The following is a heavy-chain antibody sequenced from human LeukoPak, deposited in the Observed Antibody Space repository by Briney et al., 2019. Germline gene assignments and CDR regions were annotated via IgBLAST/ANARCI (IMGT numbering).Heavy chain of an antibody. J-gene: IGHJ6*04. CDR1: GGTFSSYA. CDR3: VKGPYSSSWYGPLYGMDV. D-gene: IGHD6-13*01. CDR2: IIPIFGTA. V-gene: IGHV1-69*06. Sequence: SVKVSCKASGGTFSSYAISWVRQAPEQGLEWMGGIIPIFGTANYAQKFQGRVTITADKSTSTAYMELSSLRSEDTAVYYCVKGPYSSSWYGPLYGMDVWGKGTTVTVSS.